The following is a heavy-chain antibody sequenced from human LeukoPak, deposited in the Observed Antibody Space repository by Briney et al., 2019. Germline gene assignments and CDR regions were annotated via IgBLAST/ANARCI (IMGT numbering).Heavy chain of an antibody. V-gene: IGHV3-48*03. CDR2: ISSSGSTI. CDR3: ARVEEAAAFNP. Sequence: GGSLRLSCAASGFTFSSYEMNWVRQAPGKGLEWVSYISSSGSTIYYADSVKGRFTISRDNAKNSLYLQTNSLRAEDTAVYYCARVEEAAAFNPWGQGTLVTVSS. D-gene: IGHD6-13*01. CDR1: GFTFSSYE. J-gene: IGHJ4*02.